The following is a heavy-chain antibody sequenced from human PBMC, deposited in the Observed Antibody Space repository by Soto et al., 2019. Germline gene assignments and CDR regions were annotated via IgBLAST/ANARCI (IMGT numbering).Heavy chain of an antibody. CDR1: GFTFDDYG. CDR3: ASVPYGSGSYSDDAFDI. J-gene: IGHJ3*02. CDR2: INWNGGST. D-gene: IGHD3-10*01. Sequence: PGGSLRLSCAASGFTFDDYGMSWVRQAPGKGLEWVSGINWNGGSTGYADSVKGRFTISRDNAKNSLYLQMNSLRAEDTALYYCASVPYGSGSYSDDAFDIWGQGVLVTVSS. V-gene: IGHV3-20*04.